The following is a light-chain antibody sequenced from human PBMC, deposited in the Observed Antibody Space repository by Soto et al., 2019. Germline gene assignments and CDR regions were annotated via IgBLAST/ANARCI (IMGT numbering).Light chain of an antibody. J-gene: IGKJ1*01. CDR2: AAS. CDR1: QAICHS. V-gene: IGKV1-27*01. CDR3: QQYNSYSAA. Sequence: IWLARSQTSLSLCTRHTGSTTGRASQAICHSLAWYQQKPGKPPRLLIYAASTLQAGVPSRFSGSGSGTEFTLTISSLQHDDFSTFYCQQYNSYSAAFGQGTKVDI.